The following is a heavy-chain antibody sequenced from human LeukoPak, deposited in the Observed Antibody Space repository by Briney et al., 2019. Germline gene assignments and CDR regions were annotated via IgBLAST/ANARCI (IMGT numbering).Heavy chain of an antibody. CDR2: ISSSGSTI. V-gene: IGHV3-48*03. D-gene: IGHD2-2*01. CDR1: GFTFSSYE. CDR3: ARVYCSSTSCYYFDY. Sequence: PGGSLRLSCAASGFTFSSYEMNWVPQAPGKGLEWVSYISSSGSTIYYADSVKGRFTISRDNAKNSLYLQMNSLRAEDTAVYYCARVYCSSTSCYYFDYWGQGTLVTVSS. J-gene: IGHJ4*02.